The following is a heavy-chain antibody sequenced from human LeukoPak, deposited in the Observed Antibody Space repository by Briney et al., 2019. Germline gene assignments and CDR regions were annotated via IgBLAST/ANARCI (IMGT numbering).Heavy chain of an antibody. CDR2: INQDVSQI. D-gene: IGHD6-13*01. J-gene: IGHJ4*02. CDR1: GLTFSTYA. CDR3: AKLGYNSWDFDY. V-gene: IGHV3-7*01. Sequence: PGGSLRLSRAASGLTFSTYAMHWVRQAPGKGLEWVATINQDVSQIKYVDSVKGRFTISRDNAKNSLYLQMNSLRAEDTAVYYCAKLGYNSWDFDYWGQGTVVTVSS.